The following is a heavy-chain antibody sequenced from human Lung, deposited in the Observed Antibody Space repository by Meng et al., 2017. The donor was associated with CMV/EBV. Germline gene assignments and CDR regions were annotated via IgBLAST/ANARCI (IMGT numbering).Heavy chain of an antibody. Sequence: AGKAYGGNLRSYDKKGERKGQGEGREWEGGINPISEKERYEKKFKGRVTIITDESTSTAYMELSSLRSEDTAVYYCARGPNWASPLQWGQGTLVTVSS. CDR3: ARGPNWASPLQ. D-gene: IGHD7-27*01. CDR1: GGNLRSYD. J-gene: IGHJ4*02. CDR2: INPISEKE. V-gene: IGHV1-69*05.